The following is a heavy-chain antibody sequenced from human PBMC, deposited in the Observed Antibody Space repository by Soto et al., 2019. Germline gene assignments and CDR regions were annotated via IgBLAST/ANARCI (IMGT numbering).Heavy chain of an antibody. CDR1: GGSISRGGYY. CDR2: IYHTGST. Sequence: QVELQESGPGLVKPSQTLSITCTVSGGSISRGGYYWSWIRQHPRKGLEWIGYIYHTGSTYYNPSLKSRVTISVDTSKNQFSLKVTSVTASDTAVYYCARDRGWPSLFDYWGQVVLITVSS. CDR3: ARDRGWPSLFDY. J-gene: IGHJ4*02. D-gene: IGHD6-19*01. V-gene: IGHV4-31*03.